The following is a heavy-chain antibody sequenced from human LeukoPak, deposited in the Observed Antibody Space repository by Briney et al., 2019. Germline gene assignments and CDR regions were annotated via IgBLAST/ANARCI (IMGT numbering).Heavy chain of an antibody. D-gene: IGHD5-24*01. J-gene: IGHJ4*02. CDR1: GGTFSSYA. V-gene: IGHV1-8*02. Sequence: ASVKVSCKASGGTFSSYAISWVRQAPGQGLEWMGWINPNSGDTNYAQKFQGRVTMTRDTSTNTVYMELSSLRSEDTAVYYCVRRGDGYIANWGQGTLVTVSS. CDR3: VRRGDGYIAN. CDR2: INPNSGDT.